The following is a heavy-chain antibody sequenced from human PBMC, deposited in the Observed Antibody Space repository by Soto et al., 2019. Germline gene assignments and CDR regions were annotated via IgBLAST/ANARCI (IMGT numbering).Heavy chain of an antibody. Sequence: GGSLRLSCSGSGFTVSSFGMHWVRQAPGKGLEHVSTLSSNGIGTYYADSVKGRFTFSRDTSKNTLYLQISSLRTEDTAVYYCVKDMGQAAVGIRYPYGLDVWGLGTTVTVSS. J-gene: IGHJ6*02. V-gene: IGHV3-64D*06. CDR2: LSSNGIGT. CDR3: VKDMGQAAVGIRYPYGLDV. CDR1: GFTVSSFG. D-gene: IGHD6-13*01.